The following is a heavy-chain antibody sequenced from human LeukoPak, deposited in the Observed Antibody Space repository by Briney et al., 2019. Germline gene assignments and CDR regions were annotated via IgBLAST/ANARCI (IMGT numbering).Heavy chain of an antibody. Sequence: SQTLSLTCTVSGRSFSSGDDYWSWIRQPPGKGLEWIGYIYYSGSTYYNPALKSRVTISVDTSKNQFSLKLSSVTAADTAVYYCARDLASWELGAFDIWGQGTMVTVSS. CDR3: ARDLASWELGAFDI. J-gene: IGHJ3*02. V-gene: IGHV4-30-4*08. D-gene: IGHD1-26*01. CDR2: IYYSGST. CDR1: GRSFSSGDDY.